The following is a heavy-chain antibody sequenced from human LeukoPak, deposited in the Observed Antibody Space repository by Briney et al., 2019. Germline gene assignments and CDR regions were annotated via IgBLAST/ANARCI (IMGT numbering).Heavy chain of an antibody. Sequence: SETLSLTCTVSGYSISSGYYWGWIRQPPGKGLEWIGTIYYSGSTYYNPSLKSRVTISVDSSKNQFSLRLSSVTAADTAVYYCARVKRSPYYYDSSGYYYYYYYMDVWGKGTTVTVSS. CDR2: IYYSGST. D-gene: IGHD3-22*01. V-gene: IGHV4-38-2*02. CDR3: ARVKRSPYYYDSSGYYYYYYYMDV. CDR1: GYSISSGYY. J-gene: IGHJ6*03.